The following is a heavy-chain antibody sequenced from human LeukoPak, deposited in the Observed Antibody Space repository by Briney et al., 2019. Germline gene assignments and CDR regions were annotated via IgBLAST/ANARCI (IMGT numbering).Heavy chain of an antibody. CDR3: ARLKSYPGNFDY. J-gene: IGHJ4*02. D-gene: IGHD3-16*01. CDR1: GYSFISYW. CDR2: IYPSDSDT. Sequence: GESLKISCKGSGYSFISYWIGWVRQMPGKGMEWMGVIYPSDSDTRCSPSFQGQVTISAGKSISTAYLQWNSLKASDTAMYYCARLKSYPGNFDYWGQGTLVTVSS. V-gene: IGHV5-51*01.